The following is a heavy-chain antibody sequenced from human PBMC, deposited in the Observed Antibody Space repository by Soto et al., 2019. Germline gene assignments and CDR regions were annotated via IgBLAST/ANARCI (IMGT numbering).Heavy chain of an antibody. V-gene: IGHV3-30-3*01. CDR3: ARDPHYDILTGYPYFEY. CDR2: ISYDGTNK. CDR1: GFTFSSYA. D-gene: IGHD3-9*01. J-gene: IGHJ4*02. Sequence: PGGSLRLSCAASGFTFSSYAMHWVRQAPGKGLEWVAVISYDGTNKYYGDSVKGRFTISRDNSKNTLYLQMNSLRAEDTAVYYCARDPHYDILTGYPYFEYWGQGTLVTVSS.